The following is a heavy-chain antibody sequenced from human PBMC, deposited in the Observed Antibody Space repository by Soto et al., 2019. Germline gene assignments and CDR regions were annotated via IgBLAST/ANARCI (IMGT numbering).Heavy chain of an antibody. CDR1: GYTFTSYG. Sequence: QVQLVQSGAEVKKPGASVKVSCKASGYTFTSYGISWVRQAPGQGLEWMGWISAYNGNTNYAQKRQDRVTMTTDTSTSTAYMELRSLRSDDTAVYYCARGAVVVPAAMSGYYYGMDVWGQGTTVTVSS. V-gene: IGHV1-18*01. CDR3: ARGAVVVPAAMSGYYYGMDV. D-gene: IGHD2-2*01. J-gene: IGHJ6*02. CDR2: ISAYNGNT.